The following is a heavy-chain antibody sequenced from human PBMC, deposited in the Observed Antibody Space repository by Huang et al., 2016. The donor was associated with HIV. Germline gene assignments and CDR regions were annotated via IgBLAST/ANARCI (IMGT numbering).Heavy chain of an antibody. V-gene: IGHV1-18*01. Sequence: QVQLVQSGAEVKKPGASVKVSCKASGYTFSSFGISWVRQAPGQGLGWGGGLSCYNGNTKFAQKVQGRLTRTTDTSTSTAYMELRSLRSDDTAVYYCARGGGIQLWLLGYYYMDVWGNGTTVTVSS. CDR1: GYTFSSFG. CDR3: ARGGGIQLWLLGYYYMDV. CDR2: LSCYNGNT. J-gene: IGHJ6*03. D-gene: IGHD5-18*01.